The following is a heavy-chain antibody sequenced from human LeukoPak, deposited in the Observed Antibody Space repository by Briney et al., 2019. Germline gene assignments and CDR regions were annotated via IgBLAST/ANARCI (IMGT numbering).Heavy chain of an antibody. CDR2: IIPIFGTT. D-gene: IGHD5-12*01. CDR3: ARSVGYSGYGIDY. V-gene: IGHV1-69*13. Sequence: SVKLSCKASGYTFTGYYMHWVRQAPGQGLEWMGGIIPIFGTTNYAQKFQGRVTITADDSTSTAYMELSSLRSEDTAVYYCARSVGYSGYGIDYWGQGTLVTVSS. J-gene: IGHJ4*02. CDR1: GYTFTGYY.